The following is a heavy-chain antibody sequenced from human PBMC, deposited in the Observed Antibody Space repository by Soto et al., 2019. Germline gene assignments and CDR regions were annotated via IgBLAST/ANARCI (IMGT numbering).Heavy chain of an antibody. V-gene: IGHV1-46*01. CDR1: GYTFTSYY. CDR3: ARGSPEITIFGVVMAYYGMDV. D-gene: IGHD3-3*01. CDR2: INPSGGST. J-gene: IGHJ6*02. Sequence: ASVKVSCKASGYTFTSYYMHWVRQAPGQGLEWMGIINPSGGSTSYAQKFQGRVTMTRDTSTSTVYMELSSLRSEDTAVYYCARGSPEITIFGVVMAYYGMDVWGQGTTVTV.